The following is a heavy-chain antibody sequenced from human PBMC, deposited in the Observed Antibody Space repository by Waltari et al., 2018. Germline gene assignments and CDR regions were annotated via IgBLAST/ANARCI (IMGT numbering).Heavy chain of an antibody. CDR3: AKDPPTIGYYYMDV. V-gene: IGHV3-23*03. Sequence: EGQLLESGGGLVQPGGSLRLSCAASGFTFSSYAMSWVRQAPGKGLEWVSVIHRGGSSTYYADSVKGRFTISRDDSKDTLFLQMNNLRAEDTAVYYCAKDPPTIGYYYMDVWGKGTTVTVSS. D-gene: IGHD1-26*01. J-gene: IGHJ6*03. CDR1: GFTFSSYA. CDR2: IHRGGSST.